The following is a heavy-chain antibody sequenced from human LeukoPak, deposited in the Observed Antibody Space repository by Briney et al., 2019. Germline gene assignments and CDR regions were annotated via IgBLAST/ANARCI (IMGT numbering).Heavy chain of an antibody. V-gene: IGHV3-74*01. J-gene: IGHJ4*02. CDR1: GFTFRTYW. Sequence: WGTLRLSRAASGFTFRTYWMHWVRQAPGKGLVWVSRVNGDGSYTRYADSVKGRFTISRANAKNVLYLQMNRLRAEDTAVYYCAVFSGYGVPTDHWGRGKLVTVSS. CDR2: VNGDGSYT. D-gene: IGHD6-25*01. CDR3: AVFSGYGVPTDH.